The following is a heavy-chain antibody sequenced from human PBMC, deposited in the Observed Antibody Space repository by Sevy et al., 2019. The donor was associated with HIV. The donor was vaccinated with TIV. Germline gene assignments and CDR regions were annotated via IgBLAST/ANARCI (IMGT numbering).Heavy chain of an antibody. D-gene: IGHD3-3*01. CDR2: ISGSGGST. J-gene: IGHJ4*02. V-gene: IGHV3-23*01. CDR3: AKGGLRFLEWLLEDTTFDY. Sequence: GGSLRLSCAASGFTFSSYAMSWVRQAPGKGLEWVSAISGSGGSTYYADSVKGRFTIPRDNPKNTLYLQMNSLRAEDTAVYYCAKGGLRFLEWLLEDTTFDYWGQGTLVTVSS. CDR1: GFTFSSYA.